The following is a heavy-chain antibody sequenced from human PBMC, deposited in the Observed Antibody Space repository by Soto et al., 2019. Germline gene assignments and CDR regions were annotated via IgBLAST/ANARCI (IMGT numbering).Heavy chain of an antibody. D-gene: IGHD3-22*01. J-gene: IGHJ4*02. CDR2: ISAYNGNT. Sequence: QVQLVQSGAEVKKPGASVKVSCKASGYTFTSYGISWVRQAPGQGLEWMGWISAYNGNTNYDQKLQGRVTMTTDTSTSTAYMELRSLRSDDTAVYYCARGGLGYYYDSSGYSLDYWGQGTLVTVSS. CDR3: ARGGLGYYYDSSGYSLDY. V-gene: IGHV1-18*01. CDR1: GYTFTSYG.